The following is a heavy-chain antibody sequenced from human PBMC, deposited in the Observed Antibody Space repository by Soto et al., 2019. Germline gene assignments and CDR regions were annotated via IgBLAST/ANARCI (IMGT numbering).Heavy chain of an antibody. CDR3: ARPRIAAHRNYYYGMDV. CDR2: IIPIFGTA. V-gene: IGHV1-69*13. D-gene: IGHD6-6*01. J-gene: IGHJ6*02. Sequence: PVEVTCKASGCTFNNYAIILVRQAPGQGLEWMGGIIPIFGTANYAQKFQGRVTITADESTSTAYMELSSLRSEDTAVYYCARPRIAAHRNYYYGMDVWGQGTTVTVSS. CDR1: GCTFNNYA.